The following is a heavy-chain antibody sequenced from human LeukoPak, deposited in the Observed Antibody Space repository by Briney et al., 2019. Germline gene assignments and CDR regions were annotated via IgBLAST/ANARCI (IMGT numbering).Heavy chain of an antibody. CDR3: ARSGYPASFDY. Sequence: SETLSLTCTVSGGSISSYYWSWIRQPPGKGLEWIGYIYYSGSTNYNPSLKSRVTISVDTSKNQFSLKLSSVTAADTAVYYCARSGYPASFDYWGQGTLVTVPS. V-gene: IGHV4-59*01. CDR2: IYYSGST. CDR1: GGSISSYY. J-gene: IGHJ4*02. D-gene: IGHD5-12*01.